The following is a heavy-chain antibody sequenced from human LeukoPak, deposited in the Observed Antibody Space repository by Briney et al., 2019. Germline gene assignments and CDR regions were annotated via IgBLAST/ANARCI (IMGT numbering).Heavy chain of an antibody. J-gene: IGHJ4*02. CDR3: ARIGGDRHPIEY. CDR1: GFTFSSYE. D-gene: IGHD2-21*02. V-gene: IGHV3-48*03. CDR2: ISSSGSTI. Sequence: GGSLRLSCAASGFTFSSYEMNWVRQAPGKGLEWVSYISSSGSTIYYADSVKGRFTISRDDAENSLYLQMNSLRDEDTAVYYCARIGGDRHPIEYWGQGTLVTVSS.